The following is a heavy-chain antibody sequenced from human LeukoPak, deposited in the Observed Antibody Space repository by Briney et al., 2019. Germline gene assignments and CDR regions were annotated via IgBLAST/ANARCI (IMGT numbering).Heavy chain of an antibody. CDR2: INPNSGGT. D-gene: IGHD3-9*01. V-gene: IGHV1-2*02. J-gene: IGHJ6*02. CDR1: GYTFTGCY. CDR3: AKDYDILTGQKVHYYGMDV. Sequence: ASVKVSCKASGYTFTGCYMHWVRQAPGQGLEWMGWINPNSGGTNYAQKFQGRVTMTRDTSISTAYMELSRLRSDDTAVYYCAKDYDILTGQKVHYYGMDVWGQGTTVTVSS.